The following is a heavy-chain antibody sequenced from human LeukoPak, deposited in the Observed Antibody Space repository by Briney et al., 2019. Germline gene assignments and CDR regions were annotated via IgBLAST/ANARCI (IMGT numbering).Heavy chain of an antibody. CDR1: GYSFTSYW. V-gene: IGHV5-51*01. D-gene: IGHD6-6*01. J-gene: IGHJ4*02. CDR2: IYPGDSDT. Sequence: GESLKISCKGSGYSFTSYWIGWVRQMPGKGLEWMGTIYPGDSDTRYSPSFQGQVTISADKSISTAYLQWSSLKASDTAMYYCARFYDPVSLGAARRGFDYWGQGTLVTVSS. CDR3: ARFYDPVSLGAARRGFDY.